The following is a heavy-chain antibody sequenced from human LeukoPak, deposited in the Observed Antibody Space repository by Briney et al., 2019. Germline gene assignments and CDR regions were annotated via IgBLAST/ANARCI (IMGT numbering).Heavy chain of an antibody. Sequence: GGSLRLSCAASGFTFSSYAMSWVRQAPGKGLEWVSGISGIIGSTYYADSVKGRFTISRDVSKNTLYLQMNSLRAEDTAVYYCAKVGAPGAAALFQHWGQGTLVTVSS. CDR3: AKVGAPGAAALFQH. V-gene: IGHV3-23*01. D-gene: IGHD2-2*01. CDR2: ISGIIGST. J-gene: IGHJ1*01. CDR1: GFTFSSYA.